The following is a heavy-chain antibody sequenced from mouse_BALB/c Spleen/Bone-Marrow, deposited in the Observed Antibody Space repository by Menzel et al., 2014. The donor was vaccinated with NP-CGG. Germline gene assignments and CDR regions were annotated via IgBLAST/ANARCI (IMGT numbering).Heavy chain of an antibody. J-gene: IGHJ1*01. V-gene: IGHV1-82*01. D-gene: IGHD1-1*02. CDR3: ARRRTFITSVVDYFDV. CDR2: IYPGDGNT. CDR1: GYVFSSTW. Sequence: QVQLQQSGPELVKTGASVKISCRASGYVFSSTWMSWVKQRPGQGLEWIGRIYPGDGNTNYNGKFKGEATLTADTSSSTAYMQISSLTSVDSAVYFCARRRTFITSVVDYFDVWGAGTTVTVSS.